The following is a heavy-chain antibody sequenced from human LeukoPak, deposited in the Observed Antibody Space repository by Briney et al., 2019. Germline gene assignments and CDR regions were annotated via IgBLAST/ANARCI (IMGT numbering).Heavy chain of an antibody. CDR1: GFTFSSYT. CDR2: ISPSSSSI. D-gene: IGHD6-13*01. CDR3: ARARSSSSWYSDY. J-gene: IGHJ4*02. Sequence: GGSLRLSCAASGFTFSSYTMNWVRQAPGKGLEWVSCISPSSSSIYFADSVKGRFTISRDNAKNSLYLQMDSLRAEDTAVYYCARARSSSSWYSDYWGQGTLVTVSS. V-gene: IGHV3-21*01.